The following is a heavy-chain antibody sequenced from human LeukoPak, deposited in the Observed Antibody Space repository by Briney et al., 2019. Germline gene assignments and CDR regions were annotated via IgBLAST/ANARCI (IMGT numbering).Heavy chain of an antibody. V-gene: IGHV1-18*04. CDR2: ISAYNGNT. Sequence: ASVKVSCKASGYTFTGYYMHWVRQAPGQGLEWMGWISAYNGNTNYAQKLQGRVTMTTDTSTSTAYMELRSLRSDDTAVYYCARVGSSGWGLREFDYWGQGTLVTVSS. CDR3: ARVGSSGWGLREFDY. CDR1: GYTFTGYY. J-gene: IGHJ4*02. D-gene: IGHD6-19*01.